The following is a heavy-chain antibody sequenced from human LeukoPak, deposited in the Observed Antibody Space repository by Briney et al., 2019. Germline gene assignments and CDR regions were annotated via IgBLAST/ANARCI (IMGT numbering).Heavy chain of an antibody. Sequence: PGGSLRLSCAASGFTFSSYAMHWVRQAPGKGLEWVAAISYDGSNTYYADSVKGRFTISRDNSKNTLYLQMNSLRAEDTAVYYCARTLVVVMYYGMDVWGQGTTVTVSS. CDR3: ARTLVVVMYYGMDV. J-gene: IGHJ6*02. D-gene: IGHD3-22*01. CDR2: ISYDGSNT. V-gene: IGHV3-30-3*01. CDR1: GFTFSSYA.